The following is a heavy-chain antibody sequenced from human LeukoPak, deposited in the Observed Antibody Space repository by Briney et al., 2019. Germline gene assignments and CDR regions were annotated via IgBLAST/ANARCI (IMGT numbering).Heavy chain of an antibody. Sequence: GGSLRLSCAASGFTFSSYSMNWVRQAPGTGLEWVSSISSSSSYIYYADSVKGRFAISRDNAKNSLYLQMNSLRAEDTAVYYCARDRGEVVPAARFDYWGQGTLVTVSS. J-gene: IGHJ4*02. V-gene: IGHV3-21*01. CDR3: ARDRGEVVPAARFDY. CDR1: GFTFSSYS. D-gene: IGHD2-2*01. CDR2: ISSSSSYI.